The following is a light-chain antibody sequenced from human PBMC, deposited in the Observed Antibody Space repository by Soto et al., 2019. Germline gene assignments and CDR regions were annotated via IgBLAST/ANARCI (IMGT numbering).Light chain of an antibody. V-gene: IGLV2-14*01. CDR1: SSDVGGYNY. CDR3: GSYTSRSTSYV. Sequence: QSALTQPASVSGSPGQSITISCTGTSSDVGGYNYVSWYQQHPGKAPKLMIYDVSNRPSGVSNRFSGSKSGNTASLTISGLQAEDEADYYCGSYTSRSTSYVFGTGTKVTVL. J-gene: IGLJ1*01. CDR2: DVS.